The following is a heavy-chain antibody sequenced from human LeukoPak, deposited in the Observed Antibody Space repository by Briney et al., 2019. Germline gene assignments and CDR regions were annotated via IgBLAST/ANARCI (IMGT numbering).Heavy chain of an antibody. CDR2: ISWDGGST. J-gene: IGHJ4*02. V-gene: IGHV3-43*01. CDR1: GFTFHDYA. D-gene: IGHD6-13*01. CDR3: VKDITSSSWYGHFDY. Sequence: PGRSLRLSCAASGFTFHDYAMHWVRQAPGKGLEWVSLISWDGGSTYYADSVKGRFTISRDNIKSSLYLQMNGVRSEDTALYYCVKDITSSSWYGHFDYWGQGTRVIVSS.